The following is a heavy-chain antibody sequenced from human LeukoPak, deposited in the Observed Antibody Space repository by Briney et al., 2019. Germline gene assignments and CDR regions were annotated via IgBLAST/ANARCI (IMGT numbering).Heavy chain of an antibody. D-gene: IGHD2-15*01. J-gene: IGHJ4*02. CDR2: IYTSGST. CDR1: GGSISSYY. V-gene: IGHV4-4*07. CDR3: ARDNPSPRRYCSGGSCYGLDY. Sequence: SETLSLTCTVSGGSISSYYWSWIRQPAGKGLEWIGRIYTSGSTNYNPSLKSRVTMSVATSKNQFSLKLSSVTAADTAVYYCARDNPSPRRYCSGGSCYGLDYWGQGTLVTVSS.